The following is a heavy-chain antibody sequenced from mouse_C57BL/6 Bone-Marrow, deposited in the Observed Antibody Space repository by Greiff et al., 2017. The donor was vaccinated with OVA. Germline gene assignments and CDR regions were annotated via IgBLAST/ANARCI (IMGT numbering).Heavy chain of an antibody. Sequence: QVQLKQPGAELVKPGASVKMSCKASGYTFTSYWITWVKQRPGQGLEWIGDIYPGSGSTNYNEKFKSKATLTVDTSSSTAYMQLSSLTSEDSAVYYCACKGVYYGNFYAMDYWGQGTSVTVSS. D-gene: IGHD2-1*01. J-gene: IGHJ4*01. CDR1: GYTFTSYW. CDR3: ACKGVYYGNFYAMDY. CDR2: IYPGSGST. V-gene: IGHV1-55*01.